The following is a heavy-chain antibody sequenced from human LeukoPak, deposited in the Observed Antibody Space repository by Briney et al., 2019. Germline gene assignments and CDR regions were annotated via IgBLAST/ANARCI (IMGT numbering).Heavy chain of an antibody. D-gene: IGHD3-22*01. CDR3: AGGYDYDSSGYSLIDY. V-gene: IGHV4-59*12. CDR1: GGSISSYY. CDR2: IYYSGST. Sequence: ASETLSLTCTVSGGSISSYYWSWIRQPPGKGLEWIGYIYYSGSTNYNPSLKSRVTISVDTSKNQFSLNLSSVTAADTAVYYCAGGYDYDSSGYSLIDYWGQGTLVTVSS. J-gene: IGHJ4*02.